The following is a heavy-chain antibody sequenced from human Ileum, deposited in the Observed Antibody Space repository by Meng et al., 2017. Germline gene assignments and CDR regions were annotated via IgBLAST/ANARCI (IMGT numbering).Heavy chain of an antibody. CDR1: GFTVSSNY. Sequence: GESLKISCAASGFTVSSNYMSWVRQAPGKGLEWVSVIYSGGSTYYADSVKGRFTISRDNSKNTLYLQMNSLRAEDTAVYYCARKGWAADAFDIWGQGTRVTVSS. J-gene: IGHJ3*02. CDR2: IYSGGST. CDR3: ARKGWAADAFDI. V-gene: IGHV3-53*01. D-gene: IGHD2-15*01.